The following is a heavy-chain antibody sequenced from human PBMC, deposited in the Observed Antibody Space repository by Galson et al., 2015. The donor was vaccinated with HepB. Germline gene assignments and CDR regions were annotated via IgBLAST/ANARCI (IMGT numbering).Heavy chain of an antibody. CDR2: INPNSGGT. Sequence: SVKVSCKASGYTFTGYYMHWVRQAPGQGLEWMGRINPNSGGTNYAQKFQGRVTMTRDTSISTAYMELSRLRSDDTAVYYCARTSSSWHTQYFQHWGQGTLVTVSS. CDR3: ARTSSSWHTQYFQH. CDR1: GYTFTGYY. J-gene: IGHJ1*01. V-gene: IGHV1-2*06. D-gene: IGHD6-13*01.